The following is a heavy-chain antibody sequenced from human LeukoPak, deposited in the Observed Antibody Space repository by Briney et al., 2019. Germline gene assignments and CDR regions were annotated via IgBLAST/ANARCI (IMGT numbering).Heavy chain of an antibody. CDR2: IIPIFGTA. Sequence: ASVKVSCKASGGTFSSYAISRVRQAPGQGLEWMGGIIPIFGTANYAQKFQGRVTITTDESTSTAYMELSSLRSEDTAVYYCAIIPITMVRGVISYYMDVWGKGTTVTVSS. D-gene: IGHD3-10*01. CDR1: GGTFSSYA. CDR3: AIIPITMVRGVISYYMDV. V-gene: IGHV1-69*05. J-gene: IGHJ6*03.